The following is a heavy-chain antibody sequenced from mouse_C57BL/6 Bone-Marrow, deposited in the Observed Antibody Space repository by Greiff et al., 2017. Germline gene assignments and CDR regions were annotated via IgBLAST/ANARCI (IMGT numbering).Heavy chain of an antibody. J-gene: IGHJ4*01. CDR3: ARRRDGYYLSYAMDY. CDR2: INPSNGGT. Sequence: QVQLQQSGTELVKPGASVKLSCKASGYTFTSYWMHWVKQRPGQGLEWIGNINPSNGGTNYNEKFKSKATLTVDKSSSTAYMQLSSLTSEDSAVFYCARRRDGYYLSYAMDYWGQGTSVTVSS. CDR1: GYTFTSYW. V-gene: IGHV1-53*01. D-gene: IGHD2-3*01.